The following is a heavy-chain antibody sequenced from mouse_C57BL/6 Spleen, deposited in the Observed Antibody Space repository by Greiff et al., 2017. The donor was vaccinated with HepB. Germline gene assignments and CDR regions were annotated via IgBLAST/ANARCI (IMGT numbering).Heavy chain of an antibody. D-gene: IGHD2-10*02. V-gene: IGHV1-82*01. CDR3: ARSGYGNYGWYFDV. CDR2: IYPGDGDT. Sequence: VQLQQSGPELVKPGASVKISCKASGYAFSSSWRNWVKQWPGKGLEWIGRIYPGDGDTNYNGKFKGKATLTADKSSSTAYMQLSSLTSEDSAVYFCARSGYGNYGWYFDVWGAVTPVTVSS. CDR1: GYAFSSSW. J-gene: IGHJ1*01.